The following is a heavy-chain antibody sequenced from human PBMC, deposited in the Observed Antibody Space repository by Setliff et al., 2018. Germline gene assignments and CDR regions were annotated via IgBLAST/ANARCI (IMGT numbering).Heavy chain of an antibody. CDR3: ARLPSKRIHYNFWSGSYNWFDP. CDR1: GYYIRSSYY. J-gene: IGHJ5*02. Sequence: SSETLSLTCVVSGYYIRSSYYWGWIRQPPGKGLEWIGSIYYSGGTYYNPSLKSRVTISVDTSKNQFSLKLSSVTAADTAVYYCARLPSKRIHYNFWSGSYNWFDPWGQGTLVTVSS. V-gene: IGHV4-38-2*01. D-gene: IGHD3-3*01. CDR2: IYYSGGT.